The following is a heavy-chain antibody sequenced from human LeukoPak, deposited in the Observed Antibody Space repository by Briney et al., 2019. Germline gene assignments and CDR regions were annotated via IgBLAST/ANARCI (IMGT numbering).Heavy chain of an antibody. CDR1: GFTFSSYS. V-gene: IGHV3-21*01. CDR2: ISSSSSYI. J-gene: IGHJ4*02. Sequence: GGSLRLSCAASGFTFSSYSMNWVRQAPGKGLEWVSSISSSSSYIYYADSMKGRFTISRDNAKNSLYLQMNSLRAEDTAVYYCATSICSSTSCQPGFDYWGQGTLVTVSS. CDR3: ATSICSSTSCQPGFDY. D-gene: IGHD2-2*01.